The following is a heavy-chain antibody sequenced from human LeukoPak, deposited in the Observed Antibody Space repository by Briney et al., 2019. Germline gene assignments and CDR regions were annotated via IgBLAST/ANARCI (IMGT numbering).Heavy chain of an antibody. CDR2: INHSGST. CDR1: GGSFSGYY. J-gene: IGHJ6*03. CDR3: ARDRYIFAGPDAYYYMDV. D-gene: IGHD5-18*01. V-gene: IGHV4-34*01. Sequence: SETLSLTCAVYGGSFSGYYWSWIRQPPGKGLEWIGEINHSGSTNYNPSLKSRVTISVDTSKNQFSLKLSSVTAADTAVYYCARDRYIFAGPDAYYYMDVWGKGTTVTISS.